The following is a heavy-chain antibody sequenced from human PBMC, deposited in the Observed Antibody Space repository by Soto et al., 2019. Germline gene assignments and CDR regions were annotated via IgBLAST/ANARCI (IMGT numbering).Heavy chain of an antibody. Sequence: SETLSLTCTVSGGSISSYYCSWIRQPPGKGLEWIGYIYYSGSTNYNPSLKSRVTISVDTSKNQFSLKLSSVTAADTAAYYCARVSSGWYHWFDPWGQGTLVTVSS. CDR3: ARVSSGWYHWFDP. CDR1: GGSISSYY. D-gene: IGHD6-19*01. CDR2: IYYSGST. V-gene: IGHV4-59*01. J-gene: IGHJ5*02.